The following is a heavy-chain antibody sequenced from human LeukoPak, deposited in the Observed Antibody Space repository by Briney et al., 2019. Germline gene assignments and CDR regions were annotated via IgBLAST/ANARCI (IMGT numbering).Heavy chain of an antibody. D-gene: IGHD6-19*01. J-gene: IGHJ6*02. CDR2: ISWNSGII. CDR3: AKDKVRIAVAGSYYGMDV. CDR1: GFTFDDYA. V-gene: IGHV3-9*01. Sequence: GRSLRLSCAASGFTFDDYAMHWVRHAPGKGLEWVLGISWNSGIIAYADSVKGRFTISRDNAKNSLYLQMNSLRAEDTALYYCAKDKVRIAVAGSYYGMDVWGQGTTVTVSS.